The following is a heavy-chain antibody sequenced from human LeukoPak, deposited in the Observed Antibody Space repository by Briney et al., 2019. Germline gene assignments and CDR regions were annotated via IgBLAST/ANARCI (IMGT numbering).Heavy chain of an antibody. D-gene: IGHD1-26*01. J-gene: IGHJ4*02. CDR1: GFTFSSYA. CDR2: ISGSGGST. V-gene: IGHV3-23*01. CDR3: ALRGSYSYFDY. Sequence: PGGSLRLSCAASGFTFSSYAMSWVRQAPGKGLEWVSAISGSGGSTYYADSVRDRFTIFRDNSKNTLYLQMNSQRAEDTAVYYCALRGSYSYFDYWGQGTLVTVSS.